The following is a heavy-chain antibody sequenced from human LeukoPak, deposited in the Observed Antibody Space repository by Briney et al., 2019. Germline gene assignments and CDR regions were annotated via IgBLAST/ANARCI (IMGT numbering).Heavy chain of an antibody. Sequence: SETLSLTCTVSGGSISSYYWSWIRQPPGKGLEWIGYIYYSGSTNYNPSLKSRVTISVDTSKNQFSLKLSSVTAADTAVYYCASHDYGDYVSHYYYYGMDVWGQGTTVTVSS. CDR2: IYYSGST. V-gene: IGHV4-59*12. CDR1: GGSISSYY. CDR3: ASHDYGDYVSHYYYYGMDV. J-gene: IGHJ6*02. D-gene: IGHD4-17*01.